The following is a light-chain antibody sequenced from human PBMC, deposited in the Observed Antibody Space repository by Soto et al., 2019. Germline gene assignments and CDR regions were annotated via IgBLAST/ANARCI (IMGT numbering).Light chain of an antibody. CDR3: NSYTSSSTPYV. V-gene: IGLV2-14*01. CDR1: SSDVGGYNY. J-gene: IGLJ1*01. CDR2: DVS. Sequence: QSALTQPASVSGSPGQSITISCTGTSSDVGGYNYVSWYQQHPGKAPKLMIYDVSNRPSGVSNRFSGSKSGNTASLTISGLQAEDEADYYCNSYTSSSTPYVFGTGTKLNVL.